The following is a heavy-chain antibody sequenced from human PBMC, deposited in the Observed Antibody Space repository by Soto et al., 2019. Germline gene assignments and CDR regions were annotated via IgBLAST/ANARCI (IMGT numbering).Heavy chain of an antibody. CDR2: INSDGST. J-gene: IGHJ4*02. CDR3: ARSGYSFAWGY. D-gene: IGHD5-18*01. Sequence: EVQLVESGGGLIPPGGSLRLSCAASGFLVNSAYMTWVRQAPGKGLEWLSMINSDGSTLYAESVKGRFTISKDNSKNRLDLQINILSAEDTAMYYCARSGYSFAWGYWGQGTLVTVTS. V-gene: IGHV3-53*01. CDR1: GFLVNSAY.